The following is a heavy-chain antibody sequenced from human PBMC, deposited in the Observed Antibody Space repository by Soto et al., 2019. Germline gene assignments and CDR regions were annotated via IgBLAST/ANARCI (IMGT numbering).Heavy chain of an antibody. D-gene: IGHD2-2*01. V-gene: IGHV3-48*02. CDR2: ISSSSTTI. J-gene: IGHJ4*02. CDR3: ARGTSHPDH. Sequence: EVQLVESGGGLVQRGGSLRLSCAASGFTFSTYSMSWVRQAPGKGLEWVSYISSSSTTIYYADSVRGRFTISRDNAKNSLYLQMNSLRDEDTAVYYCARGTSHPDHWGQGTLVTVSS. CDR1: GFTFSTYS.